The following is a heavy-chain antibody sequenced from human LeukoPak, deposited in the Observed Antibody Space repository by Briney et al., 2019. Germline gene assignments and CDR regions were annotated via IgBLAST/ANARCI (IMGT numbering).Heavy chain of an antibody. J-gene: IGHJ4*02. CDR1: GFTFSSYG. Sequence: PGGSLRLSCAASGFTFSSYGMHWVRQAPVKGLEWVAVISYDGSNKYYADSVKGRFTISRDNSKNTLYLQMNSLRAEDTAVYYCAREDNFYGPFDYWGQGTLVTVSS. CDR3: AREDNFYGPFDY. D-gene: IGHD1-1*01. V-gene: IGHV3-30*03. CDR2: ISYDGSNK.